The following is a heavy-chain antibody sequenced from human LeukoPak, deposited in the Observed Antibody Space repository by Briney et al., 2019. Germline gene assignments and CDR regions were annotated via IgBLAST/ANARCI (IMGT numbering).Heavy chain of an antibody. V-gene: IGHV3-30*18. D-gene: IGHD2-2*01. CDR3: AKDIVVVPAAITYYYYYGMDV. J-gene: IGHJ6*02. CDR1: GFTFSSYG. CDR2: ISYDGSNK. Sequence: GGSLRLSCAASGFTFSSYGMHWVRQAPGKGLEWVAVISYDGSNKYYADSVKGRFTISRDNSKNTLYLQMNSLRAEDTAVYYCAKDIVVVPAAITYYYYYGMDVWGQGTTVTVSS.